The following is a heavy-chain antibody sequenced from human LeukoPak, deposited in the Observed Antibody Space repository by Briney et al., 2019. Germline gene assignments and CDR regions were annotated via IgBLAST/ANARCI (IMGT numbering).Heavy chain of an antibody. CDR1: GFTFSSYS. D-gene: IGHD6-19*01. J-gene: IGHJ4*02. Sequence: GGSLRLSCAASGFTFSSYSMNWVRQAPGQGLEWVSSISSSSSYIYYADSLKGRFTISRDNAKNSLYLQMNSLRAEDTAVYYCASRRGAVAGGIDYWGQGTLVTVSS. CDR2: ISSSSSYI. CDR3: ASRRGAVAGGIDY. V-gene: IGHV3-21*01.